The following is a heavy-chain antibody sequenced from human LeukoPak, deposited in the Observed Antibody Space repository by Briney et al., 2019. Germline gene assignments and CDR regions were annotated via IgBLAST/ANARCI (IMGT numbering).Heavy chain of an antibody. J-gene: IGHJ5*02. Sequence: PSETLSLTCTVSGGSVSSGSYYWSWIRQPPGKGLEWIGYIYYSGSTNYNPSLKSRVTISVDTSKNQFSLKLSSVTAADTAVYYCARSAGPSSFGELLTQFDPWGQGTLVTVSS. CDR3: ARSAGPSSFGELLTQFDP. D-gene: IGHD3-10*01. CDR1: GGSVSSGSYY. CDR2: IYYSGST. V-gene: IGHV4-61*01.